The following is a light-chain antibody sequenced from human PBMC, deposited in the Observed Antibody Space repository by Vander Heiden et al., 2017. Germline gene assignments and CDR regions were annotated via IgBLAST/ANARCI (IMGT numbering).Light chain of an antibody. CDR3: QKYNTGVT. CDR2: AAY. Sequence: DIQMTQSPSSLSASVGDTLTITCRASQGISNYLAWYQQRPGQVPKLLIYAAYTLQSGVPSRFSGGGSGTDFTLTISGLQPEDVATYYCQKYNTGVTLGPGNKGD. J-gene: IGKJ3*01. CDR1: QGISNY. V-gene: IGKV1-27*01.